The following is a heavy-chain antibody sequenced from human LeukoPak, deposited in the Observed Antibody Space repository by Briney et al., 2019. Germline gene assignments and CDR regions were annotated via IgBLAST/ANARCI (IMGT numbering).Heavy chain of an antibody. CDR2: TYYRSKWYS. Sequence: SQTLSLTCAISGDSVSSNSAAWNWIRQSPSRGLEWLGRTYYRSKWYSDYAESMKSRITINPDTSKNQFSLQLHSVTPEDSAMYYCAGLSGWYSHGFDPWGQGTLVTVSS. CDR3: AGLSGWYSHGFDP. V-gene: IGHV6-1*01. D-gene: IGHD6-19*01. CDR1: GDSVSSNSAA. J-gene: IGHJ5*02.